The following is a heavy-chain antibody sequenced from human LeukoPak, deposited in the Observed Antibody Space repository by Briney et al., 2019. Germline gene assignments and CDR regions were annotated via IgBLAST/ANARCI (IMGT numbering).Heavy chain of an antibody. Sequence: PGGSLRLSCAASGFTFSSYTMNWVRPPPGKGLEWVSNIGTSSTTIYYADSVKGRFTISRDNAKNSLYLQMNSLRADDTAVYYCARFAAGGSYYYYMDVWGKGTTVTVSS. CDR2: IGTSSTTI. V-gene: IGHV3-48*01. CDR3: ARFAAGGSYYYYMDV. D-gene: IGHD6-25*01. J-gene: IGHJ6*03. CDR1: GFTFSSYT.